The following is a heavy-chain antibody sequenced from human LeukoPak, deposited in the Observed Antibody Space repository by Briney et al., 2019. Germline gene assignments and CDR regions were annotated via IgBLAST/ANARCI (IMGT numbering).Heavy chain of an antibody. J-gene: IGHJ4*02. Sequence: SETLSLTCTVSGDSVSSGDYYWSWIRQSPDKGLEWIGYIYYSGSTCYTPSLENRVTMSIDTSKNQFSLKLSSVTAADTAVYYCARGAITMVRGVIITDFFDYWGQGTLVTVSS. CDR2: IYYSGST. CDR1: GDSVSSGDYY. V-gene: IGHV4-30-4*01. D-gene: IGHD3-10*01. CDR3: ARGAITMVRGVIITDFFDY.